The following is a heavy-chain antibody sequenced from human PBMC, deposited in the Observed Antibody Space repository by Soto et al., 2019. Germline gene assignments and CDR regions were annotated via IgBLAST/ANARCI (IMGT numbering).Heavy chain of an antibody. D-gene: IGHD3-22*01. J-gene: IGHJ3*02. Sequence: GESLKISCKGSGYSFTSYWIGWVRQMPGKGLEWMGIIYPGDSDTRYSPSFQGQVTISADKSISTAYLQWSSLKASDTAMYYCARHAKTYYYDSSGYYYVGKYAFDIWGQGTMVTVSS. CDR1: GYSFTSYW. CDR2: IYPGDSDT. V-gene: IGHV5-51*01. CDR3: ARHAKTYYYDSSGYYYVGKYAFDI.